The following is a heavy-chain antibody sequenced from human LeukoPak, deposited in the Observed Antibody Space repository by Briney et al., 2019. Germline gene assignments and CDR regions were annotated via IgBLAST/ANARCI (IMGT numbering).Heavy chain of an antibody. CDR1: GGSISSSSYY. V-gene: IGHV4-39*02. CDR3: ARELRYCSGGSCYDYYYYYYMDV. Sequence: SETLSLTCTVSGGSISSSSYYWGWIRLPPGKGLEWIGSIYYSGSTYYNPSLKSRVTISVDTSKNQFSLKLSSVTAADTAVYYCARELRYCSGGSCYDYYYYYYMDVWGKGTTVTVSS. CDR2: IYYSGST. D-gene: IGHD2-15*01. J-gene: IGHJ6*03.